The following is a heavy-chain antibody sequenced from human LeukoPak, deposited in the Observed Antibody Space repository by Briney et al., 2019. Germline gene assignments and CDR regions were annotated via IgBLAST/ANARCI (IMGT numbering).Heavy chain of an antibody. V-gene: IGHV3-23*01. D-gene: IGHD5-18*01. CDR2: ISGSGGST. CDR3: ARDRGYSYGYAVGYCGDFDY. J-gene: IGHJ4*02. Sequence: HPGGSLRLSCAASGFTFSSYAMSWVRQAPGKGLEWVSAISGSGGSTYYADSVKGRFTISRDNAKNSLYLQMNSLRAEDTAVYCCARDRGYSYGYAVGYCGDFDYWGQGTLVTVSS. CDR1: GFTFSSYA.